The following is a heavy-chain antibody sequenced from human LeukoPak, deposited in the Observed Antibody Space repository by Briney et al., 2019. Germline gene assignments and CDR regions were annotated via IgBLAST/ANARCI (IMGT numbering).Heavy chain of an antibody. J-gene: IGHJ6*02. V-gene: IGHV3-48*03. D-gene: IGHD3-3*01. CDR1: GVTFSSYE. Sequence: PGGSLRLSCAASGVTFSSYEMNWVRQGPGKGLEWVSYISSSGGTIYYTDSVKGRFTISRDNAKNSLYLQMNSLRAEDTAVYYCARPPSITNPYYGMDVWGQGTTVTVSS. CDR3: ARPPSITNPYYGMDV. CDR2: ISSSGGTI.